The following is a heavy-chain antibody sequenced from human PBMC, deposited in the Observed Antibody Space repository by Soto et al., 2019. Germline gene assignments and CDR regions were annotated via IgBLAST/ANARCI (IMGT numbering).Heavy chain of an antibody. CDR3: ERVGGRYYYGSGSYRD. J-gene: IGHJ4*02. CDR2: MNPNSGNT. V-gene: IGHV1-8*01. D-gene: IGHD3-10*01. CDR1: GYTFTSYD. Sequence: QVQLVQSGAEVKKPGASVKVSCKASGYTFTSYDINWVRQATGHGLEWMGWMNPNSGNTGYAQKFQGRVTMTRNTSMSNAYMELSSLRSEDTAVYYCERVGGRYYYGSGSYRDWGQGTLVTVSS.